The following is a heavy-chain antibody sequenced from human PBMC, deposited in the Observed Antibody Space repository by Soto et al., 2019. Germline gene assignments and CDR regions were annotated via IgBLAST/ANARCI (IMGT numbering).Heavy chain of an antibody. CDR2: IYPGDSDT. V-gene: IGHV5-51*01. D-gene: IGHD6-19*01. J-gene: IGHJ4*02. CDR3: ARHRPHSSGWYGDDY. CDR1: GYSFTSYW. Sequence: GESLKISCKGSGYSFTSYWIGWVRQMPGKGLEWMGIIYPGDSDTRYSPSSQGQVTISADKSISTAYLQWSSLKASGTAMYYCARHRPHSSGWYGDDYWGQGTLVTVSS.